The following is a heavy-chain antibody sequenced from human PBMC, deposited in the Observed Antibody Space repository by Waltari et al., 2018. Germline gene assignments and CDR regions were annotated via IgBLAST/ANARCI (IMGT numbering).Heavy chain of an antibody. J-gene: IGHJ4*02. CDR2: ISSSSSTI. Sequence: EVQLVESGGGLVQPGGSLRLSCAASGFTFSSYSMNWVRQAPGKGLEWVSYISSSSSTIYYADSVKGRFTISRDNAKNSLYLQMNSLRAEDTAVYYCARDRRYNWNAYFDYWGQGTLVTVSS. CDR3: ARDRRYNWNAYFDY. CDR1: GFTFSSYS. D-gene: IGHD1-1*01. V-gene: IGHV3-48*04.